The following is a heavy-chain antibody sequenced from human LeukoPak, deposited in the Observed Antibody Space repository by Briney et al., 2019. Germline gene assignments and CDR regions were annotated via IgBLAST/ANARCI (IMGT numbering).Heavy chain of an antibody. D-gene: IGHD2-2*01. CDR1: GYTYTNYG. CDR3: ARVGVYCTTTTCLDY. CDR2: ISAYNGNA. J-gene: IGHJ4*02. Sequence: ASVKVSCKTPGYTYTNYGVSWVRQAPGQGLEWMGWISAYNGNADYAQKLQGGVTMTADTSTSTAYMELRSLRSDDTAVYYCARVGVYCTTTTCLDYWGQGTLVTVSS. V-gene: IGHV1-18*01.